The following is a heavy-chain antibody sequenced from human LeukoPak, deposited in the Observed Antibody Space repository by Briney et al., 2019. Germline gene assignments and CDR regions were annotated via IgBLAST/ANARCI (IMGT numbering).Heavy chain of an antibody. J-gene: IGHJ4*02. CDR3: ARPRGCGSSRCNNFDY. D-gene: IGHD2-2*01. V-gene: IGHV3-21*01. CDR1: GGSFSSYY. CDR2: ISSGSTYM. Sequence: ETLSLTCAVYGGSFSSYYWSWIRQAPGKGLEWVSSISSGSTYMYYADSVKGRFTISRDNAKNSLYLQMNSLRVEDTAVYYCARPRGCGSSRCNNFDYWGQGTLVTVSS.